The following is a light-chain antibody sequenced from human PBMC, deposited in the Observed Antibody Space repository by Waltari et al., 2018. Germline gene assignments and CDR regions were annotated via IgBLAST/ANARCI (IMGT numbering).Light chain of an antibody. J-gene: IGLJ3*02. CDR3: QTGGHGTWV. Sequence: QLVLTQSPSASASLGASVKLTCTLSSGHSTNVIAWLQKRPEKGPRYLMKVNSDGSHNKGDEIPDRFPGSSSGAERYLTISSLQSEDEADYYCQTGGHGTWVFGGGTKLTVL. V-gene: IGLV4-69*01. CDR2: VNSDGSH. CDR1: SGHSTNV.